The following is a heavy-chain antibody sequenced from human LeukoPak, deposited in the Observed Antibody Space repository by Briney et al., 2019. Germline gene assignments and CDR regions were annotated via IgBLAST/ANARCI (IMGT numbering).Heavy chain of an antibody. CDR2: ISSSSYI. CDR3: ARDRGNYYDSSGYSDY. V-gene: IGHV3-21*01. CDR1: GFTFSSYS. D-gene: IGHD3-22*01. J-gene: IGHJ4*02. Sequence: GGSLRLSCAASGFTFSSYSMNWVRQAPGKGLEWVSSISSSSYIYYAGSVKGRFTISRDNAKNSLYLQMNSLRAEDTAVYYCARDRGNYYDSSGYSDYWGQGTLVTVSS.